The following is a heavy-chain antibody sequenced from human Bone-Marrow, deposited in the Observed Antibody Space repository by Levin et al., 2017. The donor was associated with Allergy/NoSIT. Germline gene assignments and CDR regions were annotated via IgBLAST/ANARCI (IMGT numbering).Heavy chain of an antibody. CDR2: IYWDDDK. Sequence: KRSGPTLVKPTQTLTLTCSLSGFSLISGLAVAWIRPPPGKALECLGLIYWDDDKRYSPSLSSRLTITKDPIKNQVVLTMTKMDPVDTATYYCARMSKPGLFSSSWFFGHWGPGMLVTVSS. CDR1: GFSLISGLA. D-gene: IGHD6-13*01. V-gene: IGHV2-5*02. CDR3: ARMSKPGLFSSSWFFGH. J-gene: IGHJ4*02.